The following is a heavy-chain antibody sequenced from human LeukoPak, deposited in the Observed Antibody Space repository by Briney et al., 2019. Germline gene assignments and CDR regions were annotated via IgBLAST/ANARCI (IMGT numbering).Heavy chain of an antibody. J-gene: IGHJ4*02. CDR3: ARETSLAY. Sequence: SVKVSCKASGYTFTNYYINWVRQAPGQGLEWLGWINPNSGDTNYAQKFQGRVTMTRDTSISTAYMDLSSLRSDDTAVYYCARETSLAYWGQGTLVTVSS. CDR1: GYTFTNYY. D-gene: IGHD3-3*02. CDR2: INPNSGDT. V-gene: IGHV1-2*02.